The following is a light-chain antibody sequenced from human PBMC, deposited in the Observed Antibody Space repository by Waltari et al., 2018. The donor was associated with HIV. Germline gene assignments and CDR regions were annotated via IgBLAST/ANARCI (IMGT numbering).Light chain of an antibody. CDR2: DVS. V-gene: IGLV2-14*03. CDR1: TSDVGGYNS. J-gene: IGLJ2*01. CDR3: RSYTNRATVV. Sequence: QSALTQPASVSGSPGQSITISCTGTTSDVGGYNSVSWYQQHPAKAPKLVILDVSNRPSGVANRFSGSMPGNTASLTISGLQAEDEAYYYCRSYTNRATVVFGGGTKVTVL.